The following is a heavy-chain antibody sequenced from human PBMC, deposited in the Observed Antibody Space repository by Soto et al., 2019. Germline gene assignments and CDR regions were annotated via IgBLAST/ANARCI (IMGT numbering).Heavy chain of an antibody. V-gene: IGHV1-2*02. CDR1: GYTFTGYY. D-gene: IGHD3-9*01. Sequence: VASVKVSFKASGYTFTGYYMHWVRQAPGQGREWMGWINPNSGGTNYAQKFQGRVNMTRDTSISTAYMELSRLRSDDTAVYYCARELIRYFDGMDVWGQGTTVTVSS. CDR2: INPNSGGT. CDR3: ARELIRYFDGMDV. J-gene: IGHJ6*02.